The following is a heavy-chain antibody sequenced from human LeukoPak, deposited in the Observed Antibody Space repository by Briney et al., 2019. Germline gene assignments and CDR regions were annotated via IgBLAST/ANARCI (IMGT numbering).Heavy chain of an antibody. D-gene: IGHD3-10*01. CDR2: IYSGGST. Sequence: GGSLRLSCAASGFSFSTFAMNWVRQAPGKGLEWVSIIYSGGSTYYADSVQGRFTVSRDNSKNTLYLQMNSLRAEDTAVYYCARSNYGSGTYYVDYWGQGTLVTVSS. CDR3: ARSNYGSGTYYVDY. V-gene: IGHV3-53*01. CDR1: GFSFSTFA. J-gene: IGHJ4*02.